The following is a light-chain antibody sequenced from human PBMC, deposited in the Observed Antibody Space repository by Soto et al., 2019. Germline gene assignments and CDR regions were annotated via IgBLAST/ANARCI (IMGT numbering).Light chain of an antibody. J-gene: IGKJ1*01. CDR1: QTVRTW. Sequence: DIQMTQSPSTLSASVGDTVTITCRAGQTVRTWLAWYQQKVGGAPKLLIYDASTLESGVPSRFSGSGSGTEFTLTINSLQPDDFATYYCQQYSDYSTFGQGTRLEI. CDR2: DAS. CDR3: QQYSDYST. V-gene: IGKV1-5*01.